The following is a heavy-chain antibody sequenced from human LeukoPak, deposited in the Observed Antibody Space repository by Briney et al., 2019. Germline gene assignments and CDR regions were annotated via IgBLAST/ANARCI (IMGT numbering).Heavy chain of an antibody. CDR3: ARGEGY. Sequence: GASVKVSCKASGYTFTSYYIHLVRQAPGQGFEWMAIINPSDGSTTNSQKFQGRVTMTRDTSTSTVYMELSGLRSDDTAVYYCARGEGYWGQGTLVTVSS. CDR2: INPSDGST. CDR1: GYTFTSYY. J-gene: IGHJ4*02. V-gene: IGHV1-46*01.